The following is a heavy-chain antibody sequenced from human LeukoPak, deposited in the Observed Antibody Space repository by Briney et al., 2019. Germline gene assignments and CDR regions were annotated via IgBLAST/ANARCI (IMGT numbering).Heavy chain of an antibody. V-gene: IGHV3-23*01. CDR2: ISGSGGST. CDR1: GFTFSSYA. CDR3: AREGLDY. Sequence: GGSLRLSCAASGFTFSSYAMSWVRQAPGKGLEWVSSISGSGGSTYYADSVKGRVTLSRDNSKNTLYLQMNSVRAEDTAVYDCAREGLDYWGQGTLVTVSS. J-gene: IGHJ4*02.